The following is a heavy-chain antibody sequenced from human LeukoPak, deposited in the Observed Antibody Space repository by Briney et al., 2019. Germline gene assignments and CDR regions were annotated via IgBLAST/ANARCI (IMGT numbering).Heavy chain of an antibody. D-gene: IGHD6-19*01. Sequence: GGSLRLSCAASGFTFSSYSMSWVRQAPGKGLEWVSSISSSSSYIYYADSVKGRFTISRDNAKNSLYLQMNRLRVEHTAVYDCARDPCAGLAGAAPGDAFDIWGQGTMVTVSP. CDR1: GFTFSSYS. J-gene: IGHJ3*02. CDR2: ISSSSSYI. CDR3: ARDPCAGLAGAAPGDAFDI. V-gene: IGHV3-21*01.